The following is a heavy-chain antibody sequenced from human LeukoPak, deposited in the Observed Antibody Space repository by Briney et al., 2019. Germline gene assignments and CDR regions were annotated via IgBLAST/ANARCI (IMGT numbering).Heavy chain of an antibody. D-gene: IGHD2-2*01. J-gene: IGHJ6*02. CDR3: ASDECSSTSCFEYYYYGMDV. CDR1: GFTFSSYS. V-gene: IGHV3-21*01. CDR2: ISSSSSYI. Sequence: GGSLRLSCAASGFTFSSYSMNWVRQAPGKGLEWVSSISSSSSYIYYADSVKGRFTISRDNAKNSLYLQMNSLRAEDTAVYYCASDECSSTSCFEYYYYGMDVWGQGTTVTVSS.